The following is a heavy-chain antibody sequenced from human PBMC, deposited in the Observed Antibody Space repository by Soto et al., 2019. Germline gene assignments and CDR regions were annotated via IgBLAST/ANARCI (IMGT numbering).Heavy chain of an antibody. CDR1: GFIFNIYE. CDR3: ARQGGYSREGEFES. J-gene: IGHJ4*02. V-gene: IGHV3-48*03. Sequence: EVQLVESGGSSVHPGGSLRLSCAASGFIFNIYEMNWVRQAPGKGLEFVSYISSSGNTRSYGDSVKGRFTVSRDNAKSTLFLQMNSLRGEDTAIYYCARQGGYSREGEFESWGQGTLVSVSS. D-gene: IGHD5-18*01. CDR2: ISSSGNTR.